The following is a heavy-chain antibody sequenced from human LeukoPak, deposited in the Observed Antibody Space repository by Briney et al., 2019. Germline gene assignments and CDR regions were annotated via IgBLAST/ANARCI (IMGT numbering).Heavy chain of an antibody. J-gene: IGHJ5*02. CDR3: ARRGSSSWPSWFDP. CDR1: GFTFGSYW. CDR2: IKQDGSEK. D-gene: IGHD6-13*01. V-gene: IGHV3-7*03. Sequence: GGSLRLSCAASGFTFGSYWMTWVRQTPGKGLEWVANIKQDGSEKYYVDSVKGRFTISRDTAKNSLYLQMNSLRAEDTAVYYCARRGSSSWPSWFDPWGQGTLVTVSS.